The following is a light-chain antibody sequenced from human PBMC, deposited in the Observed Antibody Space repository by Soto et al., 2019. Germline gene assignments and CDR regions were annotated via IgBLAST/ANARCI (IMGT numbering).Light chain of an antibody. CDR3: SSYTSSSTFV. V-gene: IGLV2-8*01. CDR1: SSDVGGYNY. J-gene: IGLJ2*01. Sequence: QSALTQPPSASGSPGQSVTISCTGTSSDVGGYNYVSWYQQYPGRAPKLMIYEVTKRPSGVPDRFSGSKSGNTASLTVSGLQAEDEADYYCSSYTSSSTFVFGGGTKLTVL. CDR2: EVT.